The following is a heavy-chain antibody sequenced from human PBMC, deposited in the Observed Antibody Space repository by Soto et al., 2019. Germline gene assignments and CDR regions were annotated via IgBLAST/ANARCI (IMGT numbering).Heavy chain of an antibody. D-gene: IGHD3-10*01. Sequence: PSETLSLTCTVSGGSISTYYWSWIRQPPGKGLEWIGYIYYGGSTNYNPSLKSRVTISVDTSKNQFSLKLSPVTAADTAVYYCARDRGGSGSYYDYWGQGTLVTVSS. V-gene: IGHV4-59*01. J-gene: IGHJ4*02. CDR3: ARDRGGSGSYYDY. CDR1: GGSISTYY. CDR2: IYYGGST.